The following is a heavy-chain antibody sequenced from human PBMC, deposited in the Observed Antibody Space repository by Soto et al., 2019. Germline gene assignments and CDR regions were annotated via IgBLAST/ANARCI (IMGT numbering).Heavy chain of an antibody. Sequence: GGSLRLSCAASGFTFSSYTMNWVRQAPGKGLEWVSSISSSSGYIYYADSMKGRFTISRDNAKNSLYLQMNSLRAEDTAVYYCARDRNMITFGGVIAQDAFDIWGQGTMVTVSS. CDR2: ISSSSGYI. J-gene: IGHJ3*02. CDR1: GFTFSSYT. CDR3: ARDRNMITFGGVIAQDAFDI. V-gene: IGHV3-21*01. D-gene: IGHD3-16*02.